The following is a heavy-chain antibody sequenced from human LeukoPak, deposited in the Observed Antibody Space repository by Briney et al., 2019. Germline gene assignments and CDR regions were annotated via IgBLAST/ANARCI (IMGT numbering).Heavy chain of an antibody. CDR3: ARHRYDSSDYNWFDP. D-gene: IGHD3-22*01. J-gene: IGHJ5*02. CDR1: GFTFSSYG. Sequence: PGGSLRLSCAASGFTFSSYGMSWVRQAPGKGLEWIGSIYYSGSTYYNPSLKSRVTISVDTSKNQFSLRLSSVTAADTAVYYCARHRYDSSDYNWFDPWGQGTLVTVSS. CDR2: IYYSGST. V-gene: IGHV4-38-2*01.